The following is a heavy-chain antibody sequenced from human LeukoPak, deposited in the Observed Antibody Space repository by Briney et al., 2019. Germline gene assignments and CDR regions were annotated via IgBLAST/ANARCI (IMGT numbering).Heavy chain of an antibody. Sequence: QAGGSLRLSCAASGFTFSSHWMTWVRQAPGKGLEWVAVTSSDLNVKLYADSVKGRFTISRDNSRSTLYSQMNSLRPEDTAIYYCAREGYYGSGSPPSLYFDYWGQGTLVTVSS. CDR3: AREGYYGSGSPPSLYFDY. D-gene: IGHD3-10*01. CDR1: GFTFSSHW. CDR2: TSSDLNVK. J-gene: IGHJ4*02. V-gene: IGHV3-30*03.